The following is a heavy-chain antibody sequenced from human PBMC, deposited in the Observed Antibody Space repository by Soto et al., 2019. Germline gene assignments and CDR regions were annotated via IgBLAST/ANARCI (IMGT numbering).Heavy chain of an antibody. Sequence: ASVKVSCKASGYTFTSYGISWVRQAPGQGLEWMGWISAYNGNTNYAQKLQGRVTMTTDTSTSTAYMELRSLRSDDTAVYYCARDRAVAESYYYYYRMDVWGQGTTVTVSS. V-gene: IGHV1-18*01. D-gene: IGHD6-19*01. CDR1: GYTFTSYG. CDR2: ISAYNGNT. J-gene: IGHJ6*02. CDR3: ARDRAVAESYYYYYRMDV.